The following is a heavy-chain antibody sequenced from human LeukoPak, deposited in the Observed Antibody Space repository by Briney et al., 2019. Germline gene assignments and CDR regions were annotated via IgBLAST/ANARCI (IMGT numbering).Heavy chain of an antibody. J-gene: IGHJ5*02. CDR3: ARLVGGTTGVTDS. Sequence: PGGSLRLSCAASGFTFSSYAMSWVRQAPGKGLEWVSAISGSGGSTYYADSVKGRFTISRDNSKDTVFLQMNSLTVDDTAVYFCARLVGGTTGVTDSWGQGSLVSVS. CDR2: ISGSGGST. D-gene: IGHD1-26*01. CDR1: GFTFSSYA. V-gene: IGHV3-23*01.